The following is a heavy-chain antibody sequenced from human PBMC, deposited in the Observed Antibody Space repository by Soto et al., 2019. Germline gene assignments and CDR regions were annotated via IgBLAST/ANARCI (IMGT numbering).Heavy chain of an antibody. Sequence: SETLSLTCTVSGASITNDAFFWTWVRQHPEKGLEWLAYITYGGSIYYDPSLRSRLTVSIDKSKSQFSLNVRSVTAADTAVYYCAKMERTQLWLLVQNWGQGLLVTVSS. CDR3: AKMERTQLWLLVQN. CDR1: GASITNDAFF. CDR2: ITYGGSI. J-gene: IGHJ4*02. V-gene: IGHV4-31*03. D-gene: IGHD5-18*01.